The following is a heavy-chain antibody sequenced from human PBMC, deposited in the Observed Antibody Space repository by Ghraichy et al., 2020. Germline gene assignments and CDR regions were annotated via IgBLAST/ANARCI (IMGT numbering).Heavy chain of an antibody. D-gene: IGHD2-2*02. CDR1: GGSFSGYY. Sequence: SETLSLTCAVYGGSFSGYYWSWIRQPPGKGLEWIGEINHSGSTNYNPSLKSRVTISVDTSKNQFSLKLSSVTAADTAVYYCARLGYCSSTSCYKVLSYYYYYMDVWGKGTTVTVSS. V-gene: IGHV4-34*01. J-gene: IGHJ6*03. CDR3: ARLGYCSSTSCYKVLSYYYYYMDV. CDR2: INHSGST.